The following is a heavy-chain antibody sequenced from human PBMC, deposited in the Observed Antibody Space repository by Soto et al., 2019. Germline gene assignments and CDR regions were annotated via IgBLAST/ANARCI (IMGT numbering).Heavy chain of an antibody. Sequence: SETLSLTCDVSGVSISSGNWWSWVRQPPGKGLEWIAEVYNDGSANYHPSLESRATISVDRSKNQFTLRLSSVTAADTGKYYCARLVYDSRLNYLYFDHWSQGTLVTVSS. CDR3: ARLVYDSRLNYLYFDH. CDR1: GVSISSGNW. CDR2: VYNDGSA. J-gene: IGHJ4*02. V-gene: IGHV4-4*02. D-gene: IGHD3-22*01.